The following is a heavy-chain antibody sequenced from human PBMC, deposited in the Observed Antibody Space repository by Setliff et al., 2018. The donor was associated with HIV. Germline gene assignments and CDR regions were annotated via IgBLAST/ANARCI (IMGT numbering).Heavy chain of an antibody. Sequence: ASVKVSCKASGYTLTTYGISWVRQAPGQGLQWMGWLNTETGNPMYAQGFKGRSVFSLDTSVSTAYLQISTLKTEDTAIYYCARVGSYWSTFDYWGQGALVTVSS. V-gene: IGHV7-4-1*02. CDR2: LNTETGNP. CDR1: GYTLTTYG. D-gene: IGHD1-26*01. CDR3: ARVGSYWSTFDY. J-gene: IGHJ4*02.